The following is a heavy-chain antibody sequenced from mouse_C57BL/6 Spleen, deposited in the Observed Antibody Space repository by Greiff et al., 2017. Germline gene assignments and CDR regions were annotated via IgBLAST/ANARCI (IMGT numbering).Heavy chain of an antibody. CDR1: GFSFNTYA. Sequence: EVQGVESGGGLVQPKGSLKLSCAASGFSFNTYAMNWVRQAPGKGLEWVARIRSKSNNYATYYADSVKDRFTISRDDSESMLYLQMNNLKTEDTAMYYCVRPTVDWYFDVWGTGTTVTVSS. CDR3: VRPTVDWYFDV. D-gene: IGHD4-1*02. J-gene: IGHJ1*03. CDR2: IRSKSNNYAT. V-gene: IGHV10-1*01.